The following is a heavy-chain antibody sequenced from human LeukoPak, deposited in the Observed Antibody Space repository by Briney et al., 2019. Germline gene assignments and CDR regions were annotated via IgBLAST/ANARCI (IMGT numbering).Heavy chain of an antibody. CDR2: IKQDGSEK. Sequence: GGSLRLSCAASGFTFSSYWMSWVRQAPGKGLEWVANIKQDGSEKYYVDSVKGRFTISRDNAKNSLYLQMNSLRAEDTAVYYCAKEVWYCSSTSCPVGNAFDIWGQGTMVTVSS. J-gene: IGHJ3*02. V-gene: IGHV3-7*03. CDR3: AKEVWYCSSTSCPVGNAFDI. CDR1: GFTFSSYW. D-gene: IGHD2-2*01.